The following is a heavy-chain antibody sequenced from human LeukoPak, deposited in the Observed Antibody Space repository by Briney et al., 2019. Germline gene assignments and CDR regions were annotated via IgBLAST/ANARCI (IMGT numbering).Heavy chain of an antibody. J-gene: IGHJ6*03. CDR1: GFTFSSYS. CDR2: ISSSSSYI. D-gene: IGHD3-9*01. V-gene: IGHV3-21*01. CDR3: ARGLKLRYFDWLPPDTYYYYMDV. Sequence: GGSLRLSCAASGFTFSSYSMNWVRQAPGKGLEWVSSISSSSSYIYYADSVKGRFTISRDNAKNSLYLQMNSLRAEDTAMYYCARGLKLRYFDWLPPDTYYYYMDVWGKGTTVTISS.